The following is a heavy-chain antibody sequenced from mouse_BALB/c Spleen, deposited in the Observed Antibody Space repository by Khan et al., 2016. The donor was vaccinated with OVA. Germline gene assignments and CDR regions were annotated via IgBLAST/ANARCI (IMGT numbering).Heavy chain of an antibody. CDR2: ISDSGST. D-gene: IGHD1-2*01. CDR3: AITARIKY. J-gene: IGHJ2*01. V-gene: IGHV3-2*02. Sequence: EVQLVETGPGLVKPSQSLSLTCTVTGYSITSGYGWNWIRQFPGNKLEWMGYISDSGSTNYNPSLKSRISITRDTSKNQFFLQLNSVTTEDTATYYCAITARIKYWGQGTTLTVSS. CDR1: GYSITSGYG.